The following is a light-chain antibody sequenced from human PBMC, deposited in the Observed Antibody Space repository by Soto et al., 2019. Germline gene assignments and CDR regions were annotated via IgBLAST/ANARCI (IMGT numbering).Light chain of an antibody. CDR2: DAS. V-gene: IGKV3-11*01. CDR3: QQRSNWPIT. CDR1: QSVSSD. J-gene: IGKJ5*01. Sequence: IVLTQSPATLSLSPGERATLACWASQSVSSDLAWYQQKPGQAPRLLIYDASNRATGIPARFSGSGSGTDFTLTISSLEPEDFAVYYCQQRSNWPITFGQGTRLEIK.